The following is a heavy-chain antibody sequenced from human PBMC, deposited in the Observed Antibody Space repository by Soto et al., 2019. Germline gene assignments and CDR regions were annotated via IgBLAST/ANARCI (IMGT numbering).Heavy chain of an antibody. V-gene: IGHV4-34*01. CDR3: ARGTMVRGVIISRYYVMDV. CDR1: GGSFSGYY. CDR2: INHSGST. D-gene: IGHD3-10*01. J-gene: IGHJ6*02. Sequence: SETLSLTCAVYGGSFSGYYWSWIRQPPGKGLEWIGEINHSGSTNYNPSLKSRVTISVDTSKNQSSLKLSSVTAANTAVYYCARGTMVRGVIISRYYVMDVWGQGPTATV.